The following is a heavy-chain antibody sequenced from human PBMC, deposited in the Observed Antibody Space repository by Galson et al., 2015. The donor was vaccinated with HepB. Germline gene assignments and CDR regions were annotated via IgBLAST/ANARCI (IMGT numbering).Heavy chain of an antibody. CDR1: GYTFTSYA. CDR3: ARVLLWFGELSTGAFDI. V-gene: IGHV1-3*01. Sequence: SVKVSCKASGYTFTSYAMHWVRQAPGQRLEWMGWISAGNGNTKYSQKFQGRVTITRDTSASTAYMELSSLRSEDTAVYYCARVLLWFGELSTGAFDIWGQGTMVTVSS. J-gene: IGHJ3*02. CDR2: ISAGNGNT. D-gene: IGHD3-10*01.